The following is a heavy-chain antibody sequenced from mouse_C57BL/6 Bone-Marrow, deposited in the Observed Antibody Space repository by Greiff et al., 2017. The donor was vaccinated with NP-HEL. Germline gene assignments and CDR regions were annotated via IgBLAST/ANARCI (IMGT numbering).Heavy chain of an antibody. Sequence: EVQLQQSGAELVKPGASVKLSCTASGFNIKDYYMHWVKQRTEQGLEWIGRIDPEDGETKYAPTFQGKATITADTSSNTAYLQLSSLTSEDTAVYYCASSTDGYPNWGQGTTLTVSS. D-gene: IGHD2-3*01. CDR2: IDPEDGET. CDR1: GFNIKDYY. J-gene: IGHJ2*01. CDR3: ASSTDGYPN. V-gene: IGHV14-2*01.